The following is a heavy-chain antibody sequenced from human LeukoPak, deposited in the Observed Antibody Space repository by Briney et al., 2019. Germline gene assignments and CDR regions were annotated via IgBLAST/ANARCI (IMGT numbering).Heavy chain of an antibody. CDR3: SAGPSGWTEFFRH. CDR1: AFTLSDFT. J-gene: IGHJ1*01. V-gene: IGHV3-73*01. Sequence: GGXLRLSCAAPAFTLSDFTIHWVRQASGKGLEWVARIRSKANNYATEYGASGKGRFTIARDEAKNKAYLQMNSLKTEDTAIYYCSAGPSGWTEFFRHWGQGTLVTVSS. D-gene: IGHD6-19*01. CDR2: IRSKANNYAT.